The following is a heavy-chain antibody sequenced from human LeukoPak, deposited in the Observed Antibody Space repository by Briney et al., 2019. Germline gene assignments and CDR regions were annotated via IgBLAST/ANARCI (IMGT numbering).Heavy chain of an antibody. CDR1: GFTFTNAW. CDR3: ARGGGLDV. J-gene: IGHJ6*02. V-gene: IGHV3-7*03. Sequence: GGSLRLSCAASGFTFTNAWMHWVRQAPGKGLEWVASINHNGNVNYYVDSVKGRFTISRDNAKNSLYLQMSNLRAEDTAVYFCARGGGLDVWGQGATVTVSS. CDR2: INHNGNVN. D-gene: IGHD3-16*01.